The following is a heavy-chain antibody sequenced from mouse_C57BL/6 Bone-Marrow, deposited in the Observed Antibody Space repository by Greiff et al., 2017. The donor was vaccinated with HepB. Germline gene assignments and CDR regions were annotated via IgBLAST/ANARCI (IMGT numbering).Heavy chain of an antibody. CDR3: AKGDGSSYNWYFDV. Sequence: QVQLQQSGPGLVQPSQSLSITCTVSGFSLTSYGVHWVRQSPGKGLEWLGVIWRGGSTDYNAAFMSRLGITKDNSKSQVFFKMNSLQADDTAIYYCAKGDGSSYNWYFDVWGTGTTVTVSS. V-gene: IGHV2-5*01. J-gene: IGHJ1*03. D-gene: IGHD1-1*01. CDR1: GFSLTSYG. CDR2: IWRGGST.